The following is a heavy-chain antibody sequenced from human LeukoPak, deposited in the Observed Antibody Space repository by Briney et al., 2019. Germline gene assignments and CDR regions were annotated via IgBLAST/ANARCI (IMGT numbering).Heavy chain of an antibody. CDR1: GFTFSSYG. J-gene: IGHJ4*02. CDR2: ISGSGGST. D-gene: IGHD1-26*01. V-gene: IGHV3-23*01. CDR3: ARAIRQGGYPTDY. Sequence: GGSLRLSCAASGFTFSSYGMSWVRQAPGKGLEWVSAISGSGGSTYYADSVKGRFTISRDNAKNSLYLQMNSLRAEDTAVYYCARAIRQGGYPTDYWGQGTLVTVSS.